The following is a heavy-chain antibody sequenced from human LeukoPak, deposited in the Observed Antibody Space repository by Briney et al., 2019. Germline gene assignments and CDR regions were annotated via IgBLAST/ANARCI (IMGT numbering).Heavy chain of an antibody. CDR2: INPRGGST. V-gene: IGHV1-46*01. CDR3: ATVSYDYVWGSYRYEGRFDY. J-gene: IGHJ4*02. CDR1: GYTFIDYY. Sequence: ASVKVSCKASGYTFIDYYMHWVRQAPGQGLEWMGIINPRGGSTTLAQKFQGRVTMTRDTSTSTVYMELSSLRSEDTAVYYCATVSYDYVWGSYRYEGRFDYWGQGTLVTVSS. D-gene: IGHD3-16*02.